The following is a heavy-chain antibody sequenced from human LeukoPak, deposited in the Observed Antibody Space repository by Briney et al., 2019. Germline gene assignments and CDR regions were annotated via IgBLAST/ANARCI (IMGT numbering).Heavy chain of an antibody. Sequence: PSETLSLTCTVSGGSITSNYWGWIRQPPGKGLEWIGRISTTGSTNYSPSLKSRVTMSLDTSTNQFSLMLTSVTAADTAVYYYARVLVPAAFGAFDIWGQGATVTVSS. CDR2: ISTTGST. CDR1: GGSITSNY. J-gene: IGHJ3*02. CDR3: ARVLVPAAFGAFDI. D-gene: IGHD2-2*01. V-gene: IGHV4-4*07.